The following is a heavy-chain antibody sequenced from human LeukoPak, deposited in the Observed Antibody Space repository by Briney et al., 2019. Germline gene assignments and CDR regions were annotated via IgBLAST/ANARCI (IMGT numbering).Heavy chain of an antibody. CDR1: GFTFSSYG. CDR2: IQYDGSNK. J-gene: IGHJ3*02. CDR3: ATRDIVVVLDAFDI. Sequence: PGGSLRLSCAASGFTFSSYGMHWVRQAPGKGLEWVAFIQYDGSNKYYADSVKGRFTISRDNSKNTLYLQMNSLRAEDTAVYYCATRDIVVVLDAFDIWGQGTMVTVSS. D-gene: IGHD2-2*01. V-gene: IGHV3-30*02.